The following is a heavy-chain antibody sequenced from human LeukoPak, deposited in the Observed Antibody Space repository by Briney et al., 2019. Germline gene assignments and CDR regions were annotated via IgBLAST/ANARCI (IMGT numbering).Heavy chain of an antibody. V-gene: IGHV4-59*06. CDR3: AREYQAGSYFDY. Sequence: SETLSLTCTVSGGSISSYYWSWIRQHPGKGLEWIGYIYYSGSTYYNPSLKSRVTISVDTSKNQFSLKLSSVTAADTAVCYCAREYQAGSYFDYWGQGTLVTVSS. D-gene: IGHD2/OR15-2a*01. J-gene: IGHJ4*02. CDR2: IYYSGST. CDR1: GGSISSYY.